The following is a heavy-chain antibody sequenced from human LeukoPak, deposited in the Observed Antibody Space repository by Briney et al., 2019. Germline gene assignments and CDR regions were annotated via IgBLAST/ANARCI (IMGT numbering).Heavy chain of an antibody. Sequence: PGGSLRLSCAASGFTFSSYSMNWVRQAPGKGLEWVSYISSSSTIYYADSVKGRFTISRDNAKNSLYLQMNSLRDEDTAVYYCARAYDYGDSSFRATFDYWGQGTLVTVSS. CDR1: GFTFSSYS. J-gene: IGHJ4*02. CDR2: ISSSSTI. V-gene: IGHV3-48*02. D-gene: IGHD4-17*01. CDR3: ARAYDYGDSSFRATFDY.